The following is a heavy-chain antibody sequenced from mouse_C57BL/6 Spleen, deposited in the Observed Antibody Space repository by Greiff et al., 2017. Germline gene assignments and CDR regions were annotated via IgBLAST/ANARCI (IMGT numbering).Heavy chain of an antibody. CDR1: GYSFTGYY. CDR2: INPSTGGT. D-gene: IGHD3-3*01. J-gene: IGHJ2*01. Sequence: VHVKQSGPELVKPGASVKISCKASGYSFTGYYMNWVKQSPEKSLEWIGEINPSTGGTTYNQKFKAKATLTVDKSSSTAYMQLKSLTSEDSAVYYCANGLYYFDYWGQGTTLTVSS. CDR3: ANGLYYFDY. V-gene: IGHV1-42*01.